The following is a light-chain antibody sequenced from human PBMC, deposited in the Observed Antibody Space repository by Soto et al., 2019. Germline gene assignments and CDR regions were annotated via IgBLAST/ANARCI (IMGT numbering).Light chain of an antibody. CDR2: GNN. CDR1: TSSVGAGYD. Sequence: QSVLTQPPSVSGAPGQRVTISCTVTTSSVGAGYDVHWYQQLPGTAPKLLIYGNNNRPSGVPDRFSGSKSGTSASLAIAGLQAEDEADYYCQSYDSILGVFGGGTKVTVL. V-gene: IGLV1-40*01. J-gene: IGLJ2*01. CDR3: QSYDSILGV.